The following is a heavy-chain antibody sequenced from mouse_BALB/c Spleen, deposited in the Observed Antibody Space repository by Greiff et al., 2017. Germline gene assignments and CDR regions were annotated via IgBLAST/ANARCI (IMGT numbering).Heavy chain of an antibody. CDR2: IYPGNSDT. CDR1: GYTFTSYW. J-gene: IGHJ3*01. V-gene: IGHV1-5*01. D-gene: IGHD2-1*01. Sequence: VQLKQSGTVLARPGASVKMSCKASGYTFTSYWMHWVKQRPGQGLEWIGAIYPGNSDTSYNQKFKGKAKLTAVTSTSTAYMELSSLTNEDSVVYYCTRSDYGNYEGFAYWGQGTLVTVSA. CDR3: TRSDYGNYEGFAY.